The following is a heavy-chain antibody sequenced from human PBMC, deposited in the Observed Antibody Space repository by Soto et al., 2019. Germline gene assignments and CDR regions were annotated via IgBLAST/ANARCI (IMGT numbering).Heavy chain of an antibody. V-gene: IGHV1-2*02. CDR2: INPTSGGT. D-gene: IGHD2-15*01. CDR1: GYSFNGYY. Sequence: ASVKVSCKASGYSFNGYYIHWVRQAPGQGLEWMGWINPTSGGTDYAQKFQGRVTMTRDTSITTAYVELSRLRSDDTAVYYCATHYREKPLAYSPHFDYWGQGALVTVSS. J-gene: IGHJ4*02. CDR3: ATHYREKPLAYSPHFDY.